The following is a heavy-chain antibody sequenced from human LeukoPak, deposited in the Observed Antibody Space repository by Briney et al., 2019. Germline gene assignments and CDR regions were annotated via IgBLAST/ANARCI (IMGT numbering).Heavy chain of an antibody. D-gene: IGHD5-18*01. CDR1: GGSINIYY. CDR2: IYYSVST. Sequence: SDTLSLTCTVSGGSINIYYWSWIRQPPGKGLECIRYIYYSVSTYSNPLLKSPVTISLDTSKNQFSLRLSSVTAADTAVYYCARRVGDSYGFTGAGAFDIWGQGTLVTVSS. J-gene: IGHJ3*02. V-gene: IGHV4-59*07. CDR3: ARRVGDSYGFTGAGAFDI.